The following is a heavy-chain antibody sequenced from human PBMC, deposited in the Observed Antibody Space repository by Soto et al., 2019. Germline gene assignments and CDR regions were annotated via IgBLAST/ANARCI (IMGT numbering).Heavy chain of an antibody. D-gene: IGHD2-21*02. Sequence: GSLRLSCTASGFTFSSYAMSWVRQAPGKGLEWVSSINGGGGTTNYADSVKGRFTISRDNSKNTLYLQMNSLRAEDTAVYFCAKVVCTSDCYDYWGQGSLVTVSS. CDR2: INGGGGTT. V-gene: IGHV3-23*01. CDR1: GFTFSSYA. J-gene: IGHJ4*02. CDR3: AKVVCTSDCYDY.